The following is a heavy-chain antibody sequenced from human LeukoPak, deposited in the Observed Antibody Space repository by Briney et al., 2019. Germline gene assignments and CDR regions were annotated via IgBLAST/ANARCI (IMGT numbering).Heavy chain of an antibody. J-gene: IGHJ4*02. V-gene: IGHV3-53*01. CDR2: IYSGGST. D-gene: IGHD3-3*01. CDR1: GSTVSSNY. Sequence: GGSLRLSCAASGSTVSSNYMSWVRQAPGKGLEWVSVIYSGGSTYYADSVKGRFTISRDNSKNTLYLQMNSLRAEDTAVYYCARAYYDFWSGYYYWDYWGQGTLVTVSS. CDR3: ARAYYDFWSGYYYWDY.